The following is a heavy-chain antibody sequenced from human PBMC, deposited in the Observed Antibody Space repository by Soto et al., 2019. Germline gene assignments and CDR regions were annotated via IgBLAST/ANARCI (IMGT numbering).Heavy chain of an antibody. Sequence: LRLSCAASGFTFSSYAMSWVRQAPGKGLEWVSAISGSGGSTYYADSVKGRFTISRDNSKNTLYLQMNSLRAEDTAVYYCAKDTYSGSYLGYYGMDVWGQGTTVTVSS. CDR3: AKDTYSGSYLGYYGMDV. CDR2: ISGSGGST. V-gene: IGHV3-23*01. J-gene: IGHJ6*02. D-gene: IGHD1-26*01. CDR1: GFTFSSYA.